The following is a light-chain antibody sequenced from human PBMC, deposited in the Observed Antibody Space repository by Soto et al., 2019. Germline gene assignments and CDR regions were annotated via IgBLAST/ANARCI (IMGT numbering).Light chain of an antibody. J-gene: IGKJ1*01. CDR1: QSISTW. V-gene: IGKV1-5*03. CDR2: KAS. Sequence: DIQMTQSPSTLSASVGDRVTITCRASQSISTWLAWYQQKPGKAPKLLIYKASSLESGVPSRFSVSGSGTEFTLTISSLQPDDCATYYCQQYNSYSPWTFGQGTKVDIK. CDR3: QQYNSYSPWT.